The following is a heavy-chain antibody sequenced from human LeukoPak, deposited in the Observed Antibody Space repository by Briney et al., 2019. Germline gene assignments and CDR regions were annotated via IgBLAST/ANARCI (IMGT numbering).Heavy chain of an antibody. CDR2: IKYDGSEK. D-gene: IGHD1-1*01. CDR1: GFTFSSYA. CDR3: ARNKRGDS. V-gene: IGHV3-7*01. Sequence: GGSLRLSCRGSGFTFSSYAMSWVRQAPGKGLEWVANIKYDGSEKYYVDSVKGRFNISRDNAKSSLSLQMNSLRVEDTAIYYCARNKRGDSWGQGTLVTVST. J-gene: IGHJ4*02.